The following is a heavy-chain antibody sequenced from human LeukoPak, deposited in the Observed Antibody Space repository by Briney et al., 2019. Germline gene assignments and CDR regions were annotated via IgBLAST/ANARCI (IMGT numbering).Heavy chain of an antibody. CDR3: AIKPGYCSGGSCTKRS. Sequence: PGGSLRLSCAASGFTFSSYAMSWVRQAPGKGLEWVSAISGSGGSTYYADSVKGRFTISRDNSKNTLYLQMNSLRAEDTAVYYCAIKPGYCSGGSCTKRSWGQGTLVTVSS. D-gene: IGHD2-15*01. V-gene: IGHV3-23*01. J-gene: IGHJ5*02. CDR2: ISGSGGST. CDR1: GFTFSSYA.